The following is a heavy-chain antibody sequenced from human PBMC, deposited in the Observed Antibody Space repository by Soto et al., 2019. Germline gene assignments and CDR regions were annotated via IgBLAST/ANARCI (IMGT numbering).Heavy chain of an antibody. CDR3: ARISRDSSDYYYRYYFDY. Sequence: QVTLKESGPVVVKPTETLTLTCTVSGFSLSNARMGVSWIRQPPGKALEWLAHIFSNDEKSYSTSLKSRLTIPKDTSKSQVVLTITNIDPVDTAKYYCARISRDSSDYYYRYYFDYWGQGTLVTVSS. J-gene: IGHJ4*02. CDR1: GFSLSNARMG. V-gene: IGHV2-26*01. CDR2: IFSNDEK. D-gene: IGHD3-22*01.